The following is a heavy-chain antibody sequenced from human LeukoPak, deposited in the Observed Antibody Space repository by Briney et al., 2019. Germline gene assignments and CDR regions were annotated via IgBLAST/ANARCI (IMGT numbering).Heavy chain of an antibody. CDR3: ARDRTYLWGNYRPGGDYYYMDV. J-gene: IGHJ6*03. D-gene: IGHD3-16*02. V-gene: IGHV4-39*07. CDR1: PGSIGGHGYY. CDR2: IHVTGTT. Sequence: SETLSLTCTVSPGSIGGHGYYWAYLRQPPGKGLEWIRTIHVTGTTHFNPSLMGRVTISIDSSKNQFSLKLGSVTAADTAVYYCARDRTYLWGNYRPGGDYYYMDVWGKGTTVTVSS.